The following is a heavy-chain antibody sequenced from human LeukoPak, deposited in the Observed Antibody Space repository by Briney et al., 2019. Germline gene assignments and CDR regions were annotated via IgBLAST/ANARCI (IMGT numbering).Heavy chain of an antibody. J-gene: IGHJ4*02. CDR3: AKDKEEIQLWLNYYFDY. CDR1: GYTFTSYD. Sequence: ASVKVSCKASGYTFTSYDINWVRQATGQGLEWMGWMNPNSGNTGYAQKFQGRVTMTRNTSISTAYMELSSLRSEDTAVYYCAKDKEEIQLWLNYYFDYWGQGTLVTVSS. CDR2: MNPNSGNT. V-gene: IGHV1-8*01. D-gene: IGHD5-18*01.